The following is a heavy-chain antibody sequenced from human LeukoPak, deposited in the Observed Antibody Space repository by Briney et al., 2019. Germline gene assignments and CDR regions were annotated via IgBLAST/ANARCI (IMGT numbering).Heavy chain of an antibody. Sequence: GASVTVSCKASGYTFTGYYMHWVRQAPGQGLEWMGWINPNSGGTNYAQKFQGRVTMTRDTSISTAYMELSRLRSDDTAVYYCARPSTGCSSTSCPFDYWGQGTLVTVSS. J-gene: IGHJ4*02. D-gene: IGHD2-2*01. CDR1: GYTFTGYY. CDR3: ARPSTGCSSTSCPFDY. CDR2: INPNSGGT. V-gene: IGHV1-2*02.